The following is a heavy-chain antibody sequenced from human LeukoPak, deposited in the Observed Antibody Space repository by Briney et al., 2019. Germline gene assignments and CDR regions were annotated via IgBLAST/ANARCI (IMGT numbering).Heavy chain of an antibody. V-gene: IGHV3-30*02. CDR2: IRYDGSNK. CDR3: AKGRELRQYCGGDCNVYFDY. D-gene: IGHD2-21*01. J-gene: IGHJ4*02. Sequence: GGSLRLSCAASGFTFSSYGMHWVRQAPGKGLGWVAFIRYDGSNKYYADSVKGRFTISRDNSKNTLYLQMNSLRAEDTAVYYCAKGRELRQYCGGDCNVYFDYWGQGTLVTVSS. CDR1: GFTFSSYG.